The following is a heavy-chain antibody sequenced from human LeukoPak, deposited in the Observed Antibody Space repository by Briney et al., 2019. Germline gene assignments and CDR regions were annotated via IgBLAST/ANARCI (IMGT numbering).Heavy chain of an antibody. CDR1: GGSISSSSYY. D-gene: IGHD6-13*01. V-gene: IGHV4-39*01. Sequence: SETLSLTCTVSGGSISSSSYYWGWIRQPPGKGLEWIGSIYYSGSTYYNPSLKSRVTISVDTSKNQFSLKLSSVTAADTAVYYCASPIAAAVQEEYFQHWGQGTLVTVSS. J-gene: IGHJ1*01. CDR3: ASPIAAAVQEEYFQH. CDR2: IYYSGST.